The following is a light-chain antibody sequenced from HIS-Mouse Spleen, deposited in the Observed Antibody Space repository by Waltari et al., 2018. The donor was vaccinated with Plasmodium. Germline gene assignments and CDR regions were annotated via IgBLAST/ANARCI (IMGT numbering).Light chain of an antibody. CDR3: QQYGSSGT. V-gene: IGKV3-20*01. J-gene: IGKJ1*01. CDR2: GAS. Sequence: EIVLTQSPGTMSLSPGERATHSCRASQSVSSSYLAWYQQKPGQAPRLLIYGASSRATCIPDRFSGSGSGTDFTLTISRLEPEDFAVYYCQQYGSSGTFGQGTKVEIK. CDR1: QSVSSSY.